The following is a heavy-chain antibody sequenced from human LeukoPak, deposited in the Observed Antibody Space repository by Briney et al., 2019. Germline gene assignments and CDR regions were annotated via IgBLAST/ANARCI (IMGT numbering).Heavy chain of an antibody. CDR3: AGRLRGYSYGIDY. CDR2: IYYSGST. J-gene: IGHJ4*02. CDR1: GGSISSSSYY. Sequence: SKTLSLTCTVSGGSISSSSYYWGWIRQPPGKGLEWIGSIYYSGSTYYNPSLKSRVTISVDTSKNQFSLKLSSVTAADTAVYYCAGRLRGYSYGIDYWGQGTLVTVSS. V-gene: IGHV4-39*01. D-gene: IGHD5-18*01.